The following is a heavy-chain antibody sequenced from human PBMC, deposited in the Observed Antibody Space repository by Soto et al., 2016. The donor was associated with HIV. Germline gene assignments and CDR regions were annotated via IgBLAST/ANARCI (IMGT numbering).Heavy chain of an antibody. CDR1: GFTFDDYA. CDR2: ISWNSDSI. Sequence: EVQLVESGGGLVQPGRSLRLSCAASGFTFDDYAMHWVRQAPGKGLEWVSGISWNSDSIGYADSVKGRFTISRDNAKNSLYLQMNSLRTEDMALYYCDKRGYGDYRPSYFDYWGQGPWSPSPQ. V-gene: IGHV3-9*03. CDR3: DKRGYGDYRPSYFDY. J-gene: IGHJ4*03. D-gene: IGHD4-17*01.